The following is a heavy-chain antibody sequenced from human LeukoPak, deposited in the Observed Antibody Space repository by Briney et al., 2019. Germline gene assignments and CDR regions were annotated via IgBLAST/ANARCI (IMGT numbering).Heavy chain of an antibody. CDR2: IKEDGSDT. V-gene: IGHV3-7*01. Sequence: GGSLRLSCAASGFRFSGFWMSWVRQAPGKGLEWVANIKEDGSDTYYVDSVKGRFTISRDNAKNSVYLQMSSPRDEDTAVYYCTRDPPHGVYDSSDTPFDYWGQGTLVTVSS. CDR1: GFRFSGFW. D-gene: IGHD3-22*01. J-gene: IGHJ4*02. CDR3: TRDPPHGVYDSSDTPFDY.